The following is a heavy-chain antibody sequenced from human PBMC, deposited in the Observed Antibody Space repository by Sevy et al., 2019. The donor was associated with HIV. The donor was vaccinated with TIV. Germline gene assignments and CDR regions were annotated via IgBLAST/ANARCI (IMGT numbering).Heavy chain of an antibody. CDR2: IIPIFGTA. J-gene: IGHJ5*02. D-gene: IGHD6-6*01. V-gene: IGHV1-69*13. CDR1: GGTFSSYA. CDR3: ARSFSSSSLNFWFDP. Sequence: ASVKVSCKASGGTFSSYAISWVRQAPGQGLEWMGGIIPIFGTANYAQKFQGRVTITADESTSTAYMELSSLRSEDTAGYYCARSFSSSSLNFWFDPWGQGTLVTVSS.